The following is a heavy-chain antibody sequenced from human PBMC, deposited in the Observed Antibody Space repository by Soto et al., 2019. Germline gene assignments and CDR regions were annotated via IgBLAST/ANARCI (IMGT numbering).Heavy chain of an antibody. Sequence: QVQLVQSGAEVNKPGSSVKVSCKASGGTFSSYAISWVRQAPGQGLEWMGGIIPIFGTANYAQKFQGRVTITADESTSTAYMELSSLRSEDTAVYYCARVLKGYYDSSGYAFDIWGQGTMVTVSS. CDR2: IIPIFGTA. D-gene: IGHD3-22*01. CDR1: GGTFSSYA. CDR3: ARVLKGYYDSSGYAFDI. V-gene: IGHV1-69*01. J-gene: IGHJ3*02.